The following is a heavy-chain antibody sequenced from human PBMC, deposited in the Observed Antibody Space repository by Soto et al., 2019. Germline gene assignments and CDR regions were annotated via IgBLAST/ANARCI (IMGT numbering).Heavy chain of an antibody. CDR1: GYTFTGYY. CDR3: ARDGLSGYYYYGMDV. V-gene: IGHV1-2*04. J-gene: IGHJ6*02. Sequence: ASVTGSCTASGYTFTGYYMHWVRQAPGQGLEWMGWINPNSGGTNYAQKFQGWVTMTRDTSISTAYMELSRLRSDDTAVYYCARDGLSGYYYYGMDVWGQGTTV. D-gene: IGHD1-26*01. CDR2: INPNSGGT.